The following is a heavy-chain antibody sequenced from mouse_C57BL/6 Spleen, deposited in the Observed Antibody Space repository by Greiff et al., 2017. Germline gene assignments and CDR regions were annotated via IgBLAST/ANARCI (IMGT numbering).Heavy chain of an antibody. CDR2: INPGSGGT. CDR3: AYYDYDVPYAMDY. J-gene: IGHJ4*01. V-gene: IGHV1-54*01. D-gene: IGHD2-4*01. Sequence: QVQLKESGAELVRPGTSVKVSCKASGYAFTNYWIEWVKQRPGQGLEWIGVINPGSGGTNYNEKFTGKATLTADKSSSTAYMQLSSLTSEDSAVYVCAYYDYDVPYAMDYWGQGTSVTVSS. CDR1: GYAFTNYW.